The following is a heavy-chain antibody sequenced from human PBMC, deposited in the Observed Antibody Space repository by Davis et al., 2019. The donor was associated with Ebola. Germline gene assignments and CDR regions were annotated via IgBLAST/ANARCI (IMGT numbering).Heavy chain of an antibody. J-gene: IGHJ4*02. CDR3: VRDLGGRFDY. CDR2: INHSGST. V-gene: IGHV4-34*01. CDR1: GGSFSGYY. Sequence: MPSETLSLTCAVYGGSFSGYYWSWIRQPPGKGLEWIGEINHSGSTNYNPSLKSRVTISVDTSKNQFSLKLSSVTAADTAVYYCVRDLGGRFDYWGQGTQVTVSS.